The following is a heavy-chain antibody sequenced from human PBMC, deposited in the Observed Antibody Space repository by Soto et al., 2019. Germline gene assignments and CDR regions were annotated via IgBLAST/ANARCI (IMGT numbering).Heavy chain of an antibody. D-gene: IGHD3-10*01. Sequence: QVQLVESGGGVVQPGRSLRLSCAASGFTFSSYSMHWVRQAPGKGLEWVALMSYDGSKTEVADSVKGRFTISRDNSKNTVSLQMNSLRAEDTAIYYCAKDVAKVRGVGYDCWGQGTLVTVSS. CDR3: AKDVAKVRGVGYDC. V-gene: IGHV3-30-3*01. CDR1: GFTFSSYS. CDR2: MSYDGSKT. J-gene: IGHJ4*02.